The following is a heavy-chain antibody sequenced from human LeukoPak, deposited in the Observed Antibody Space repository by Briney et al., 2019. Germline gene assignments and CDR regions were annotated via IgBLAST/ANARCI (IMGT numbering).Heavy chain of an antibody. Sequence: GGSLRLSCAASGFTFSSYNMNWVRQAPGKGPEWVSSITSSSSYIYYADSVKGRFTISRDNAKNSLYLQMNSLRAEDTAVYYCARDSQGIGPTSPFDYWGQGTLVTVSS. J-gene: IGHJ4*02. V-gene: IGHV3-21*01. CDR3: ARDSQGIGPTSPFDY. CDR1: GFTFSSYN. CDR2: ITSSSSYI. D-gene: IGHD2-2*01.